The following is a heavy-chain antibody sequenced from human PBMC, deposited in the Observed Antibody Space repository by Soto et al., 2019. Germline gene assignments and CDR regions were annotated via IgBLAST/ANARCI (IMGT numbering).Heavy chain of an antibody. D-gene: IGHD6-19*01. CDR1: GASISSYY. CDR3: TGSVAGTNTRHF. J-gene: IGHJ4*02. V-gene: IGHV4-59*01. CDR2: IDYIGST. Sequence: PSETLSLTCTVSGASISSYYWSWIRQPPGKGLEWIGYIDYIGSTNYNPSLKSRVTMSVDTSKNQFSLKLTSVTAADTALYYCTGSVAGTNTRHFWGQGSLVTVSS.